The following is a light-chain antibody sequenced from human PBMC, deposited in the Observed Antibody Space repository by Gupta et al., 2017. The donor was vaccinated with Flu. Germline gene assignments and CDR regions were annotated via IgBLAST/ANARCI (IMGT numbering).Light chain of an antibody. CDR3: EQYNSCPLT. CDR1: QSISSW. CDR2: NAS. V-gene: IGKV1-5*03. Sequence: DIEMTQSPSTLSASVGDRVTITCRASQSISSWLAWYQQKPGKAPKLLIYNASGLESGVPSRFSGSGSGTEYTLTISSLQPDDFATYYCEQYNSCPLTFGGGTKVEIK. J-gene: IGKJ4*01.